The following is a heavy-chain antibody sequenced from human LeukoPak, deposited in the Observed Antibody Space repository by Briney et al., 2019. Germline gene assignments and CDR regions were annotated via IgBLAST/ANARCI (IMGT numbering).Heavy chain of an antibody. CDR2: IYSGDNT. J-gene: IGHJ4*02. V-gene: IGHV3-53*01. D-gene: IGHD3-16*01. Sequence: PGGSLRLSCAASGYTVSSNYMSWVRQAPGKGLEWVSVIYSGDNTYYADSVKGRFTISRDNSKKTLYLQMNSLRADDTAVYYCALRDYWGQGTLVTVSS. CDR3: ALRDY. CDR1: GYTVSSNY.